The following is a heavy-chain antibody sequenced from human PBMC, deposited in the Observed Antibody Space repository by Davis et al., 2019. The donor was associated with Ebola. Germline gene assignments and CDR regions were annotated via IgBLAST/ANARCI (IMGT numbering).Heavy chain of an antibody. CDR2: IYTGDSDT. CDR1: GNSFASHW. Sequence: GESLKISCKDSGNSFASHWIGWVRQMPGKGLEWMGIIYTGDSDTRYSPSFRGQVTISADKSIKTAFLQWSSLKASDTAMYYCARRDASGYFYSDYWGQGTLVTVSS. J-gene: IGHJ4*02. CDR3: ARRDASGYFYSDY. D-gene: IGHD3-22*01. V-gene: IGHV5-51*01.